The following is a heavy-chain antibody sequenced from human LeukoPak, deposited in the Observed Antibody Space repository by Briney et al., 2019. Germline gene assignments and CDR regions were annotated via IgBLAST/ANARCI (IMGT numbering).Heavy chain of an antibody. CDR2: INPNSGGT. CDR1: GYTFTGYY. Sequence: ASVKVSCKASGYTFTGYYMHWVRQAPGQGLEWMGWINPNSGGTNYAQKFQGRVTMTRDTSISTAYMELSRLRSDDTAVYYCARDSAEVYAILDYWGQGTLVTVSS. V-gene: IGHV1-2*02. D-gene: IGHD2-8*01. CDR3: ARDSAEVYAILDY. J-gene: IGHJ4*02.